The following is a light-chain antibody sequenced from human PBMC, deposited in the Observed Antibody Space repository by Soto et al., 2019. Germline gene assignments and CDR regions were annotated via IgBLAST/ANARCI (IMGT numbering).Light chain of an antibody. CDR1: QSVRSN. J-gene: IGKJ1*01. CDR2: GAS. CDR3: QQYNNWPPRT. Sequence: ENLFTQFPGTPSLSPRETATPPCKALQSVRSNYLAWYQQRPGQAPRLLIYGASTRAAGVPARFSGSGSGTEFTLTISSLQSEDFAVYYCQQYNNWPPRTFGQGTKVDIK. V-gene: IGKV3-15*01.